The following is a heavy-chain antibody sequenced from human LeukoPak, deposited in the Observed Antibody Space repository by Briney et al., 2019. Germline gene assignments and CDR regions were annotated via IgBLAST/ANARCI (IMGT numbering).Heavy chain of an antibody. D-gene: IGHD4-23*01. CDR3: AREDTVAGDAFDI. V-gene: IGHV3-7*01. CDR2: IKQDGSER. CDR1: GFTFSNYC. Sequence: GGPLRLSCAASGFTFSNYCMTWVRQAPGKGLEWVANIKQDGSERFYVDSVKGRFTISRDNAKNSLYLQMHSLRAEDTAVYYCAREDTVAGDAFDIWGQGTMVTVSS. J-gene: IGHJ3*02.